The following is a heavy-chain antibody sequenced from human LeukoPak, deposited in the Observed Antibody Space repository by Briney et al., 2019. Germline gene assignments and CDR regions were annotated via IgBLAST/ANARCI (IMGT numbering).Heavy chain of an antibody. CDR3: ARDRYCSSTSCYYHDAFDI. CDR1: GGTFSSYA. D-gene: IGHD2-2*01. CDR2: IIPIFGTA. Sequence: ASVKVSCKASGGTFSSYAISWVRQAPGQGLEWMGGIIPIFGTANYAQKFQGRVTITADESTSTPYMELSSLRSEDTAVYYCARDRYCSSTSCYYHDAFDIWGQGTMVTVSS. V-gene: IGHV1-69*13. J-gene: IGHJ3*02.